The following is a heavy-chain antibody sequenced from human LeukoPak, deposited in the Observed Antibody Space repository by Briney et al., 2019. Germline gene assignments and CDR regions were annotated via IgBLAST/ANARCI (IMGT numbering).Heavy chain of an antibody. CDR2: ISSSSSTI. CDR3: ASINTYYDFWSGYSIFQPDWYFDL. D-gene: IGHD3-3*01. CDR1: EFTFSSYN. V-gene: IGHV3-48*01. J-gene: IGHJ2*01. Sequence: AGGSLRLSCAASEFTFSSYNMNWVRQAPGKGLEWVSYISSSSSTIYYADSVKGRFTISRDNAKNSLYLQMNSLRAEDTAVYYCASINTYYDFWSGYSIFQPDWYFDLWGRGTLVTVSS.